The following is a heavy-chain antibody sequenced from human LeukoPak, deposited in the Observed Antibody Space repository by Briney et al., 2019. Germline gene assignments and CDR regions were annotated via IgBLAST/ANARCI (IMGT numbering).Heavy chain of an antibody. V-gene: IGHV1-18*01. CDR1: GYTFTSYG. CDR3: ARIVGIYCSGGSSYSDWFDP. CDR2: ISAYNGNT. D-gene: IGHD2-15*01. Sequence: ASVKVSCKASGYTFTSYGISWVRQAPGQGLEWMGWISAYNGNTNYAQKLQGRVTMTTDTSTSTAYMELRSLRSDDTAVYYCARIVGIYCSGGSSYSDWFDPWGQGTLVTVSS. J-gene: IGHJ5*02.